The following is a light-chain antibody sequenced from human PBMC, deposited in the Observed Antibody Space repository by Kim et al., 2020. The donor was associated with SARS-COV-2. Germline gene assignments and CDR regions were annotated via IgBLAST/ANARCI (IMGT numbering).Light chain of an antibody. CDR1: SSNIGRNT. CDR3: AGWDDSLNGVV. J-gene: IGLJ2*01. Sequence: QSVLTQPPSASGTPGQRVTISCSGSSSNIGRNTVNWYQQLPGTAPKVLIYSNNQRPSGVPDRFSGSKSGTSASLAISGLQSEDEADYYCAGWDDSLNGVVFGGGTQRTVL. V-gene: IGLV1-44*01. CDR2: SNN.